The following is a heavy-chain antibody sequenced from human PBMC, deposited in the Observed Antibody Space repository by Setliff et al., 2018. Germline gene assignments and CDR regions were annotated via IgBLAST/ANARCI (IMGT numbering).Heavy chain of an antibody. Sequence: GGSLRLSCAASGFTFSGYGIHWVRQAPGKGLXXXAXXXXXXXXXXXXXXVXGXXXISRDNSKNTLYLQMNSLRVEDTAVYYCAKDTYYYDSSGYYVFDYWGQGTLVTVSS. CDR2: XXXXXXXX. CDR1: GFTFSGYG. J-gene: IGHJ4*02. D-gene: IGHD3-22*01. V-gene: IGHV3-30*02. CDR3: AKDTYYYDSSGYYVFDY.